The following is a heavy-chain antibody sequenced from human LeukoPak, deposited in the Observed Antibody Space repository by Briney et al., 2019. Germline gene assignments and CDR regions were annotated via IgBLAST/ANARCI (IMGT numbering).Heavy chain of an antibody. Sequence: PGGSLRLSCAASGFTFRSYAMSWVRQAPGKGLEWVSAISGSGGSTYYADSVKGRFTISRDNSKNTLYLQMNSLRAEDTAVYYCAKDIHYGSGSYNYWGQGTLVTVSS. V-gene: IGHV3-23*01. J-gene: IGHJ4*02. CDR3: AKDIHYGSGSYNY. CDR2: ISGSGGST. CDR1: GFTFRSYA. D-gene: IGHD3-10*01.